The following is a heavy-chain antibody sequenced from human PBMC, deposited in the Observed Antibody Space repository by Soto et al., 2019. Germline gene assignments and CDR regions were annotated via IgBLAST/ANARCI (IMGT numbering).Heavy chain of an antibody. J-gene: IGHJ6*02. CDR1: GFTFDDYA. CDR2: ISWNSGSI. CDR3: AKDISTRKSSSWYYYYYYGMDV. Sequence: EVQLVESGGGLVQPGRSLRLSCAASGFTFDDYAMHWVRQAPGKGLEWVSGISWNSGSIGYADSVKGRFTISRDNAKNSLYLQMNSLGAEDTALYYCAKDISTRKSSSWYYYYYYGMDVWGQGTTVTVSS. V-gene: IGHV3-9*01. D-gene: IGHD6-13*01.